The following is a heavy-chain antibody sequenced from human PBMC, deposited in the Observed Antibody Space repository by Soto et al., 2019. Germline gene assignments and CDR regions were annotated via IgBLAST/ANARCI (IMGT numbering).Heavy chain of an antibody. Sequence: PGGSLGLSCAASGFTFNNYWMHWVRQVPGKGLVWVSQINSDGRSTSYAGSVKGRFTVSRDNTQNSLFLLMNSLRAEDTAVYYCARDRDWAFDYWGQGTLVTVSS. J-gene: IGHJ4*02. CDR3: ARDRDWAFDY. D-gene: IGHD3-9*01. V-gene: IGHV3-74*01. CDR1: GFTFNNYW. CDR2: INSDGRST.